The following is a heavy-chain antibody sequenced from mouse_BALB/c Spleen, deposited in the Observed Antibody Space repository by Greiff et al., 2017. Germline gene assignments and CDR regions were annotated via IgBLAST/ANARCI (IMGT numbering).Heavy chain of an antibody. CDR3: ARDGIYYDYPGAMDY. CDR1: GFTFSSYG. J-gene: IGHJ4*01. CDR2: INSNGGST. V-gene: IGHV5-6-3*01. D-gene: IGHD2-4*01. Sequence: EVQVVESGGGLVQPGGSLKLSCAASGFTFSSYGMSWVRQTPDKRLELVATINSNGGSTYYPDSVKGRFTISRDNAKNTLYLQMSSLKSEDTAMYYCARDGIYYDYPGAMDYWGQGTSVTVSS.